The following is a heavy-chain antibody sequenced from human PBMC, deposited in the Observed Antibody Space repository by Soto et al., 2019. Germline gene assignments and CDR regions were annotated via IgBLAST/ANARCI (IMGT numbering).Heavy chain of an antibody. Sequence: ASVKVSCKASGYTFTGYYMHWVRQAPGQGLEWMGWINPNSGGTNYAQKFQGWVTMTRDNSKNTLYLQMNSLRGEDTAVYYCVKELLVGAPDDYWGQGTLVTVSS. CDR1: GYTFTGYY. V-gene: IGHV1-2*04. D-gene: IGHD1-26*01. CDR3: VKELLVGAPDDY. CDR2: INPNSGGT. J-gene: IGHJ4*02.